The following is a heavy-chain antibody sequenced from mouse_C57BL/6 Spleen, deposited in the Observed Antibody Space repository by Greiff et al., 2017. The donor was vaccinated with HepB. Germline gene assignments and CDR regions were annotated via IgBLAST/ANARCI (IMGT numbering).Heavy chain of an antibody. J-gene: IGHJ4*01. CDR2: ISYDGSN. Sequence: EVQLQQSGPGLVKPSQSLSLTCSVTGYSITSGYYWNWIRQFPGNKLEWMGYISYDGSNNYNPSLKNRISITRDTSKNQFFLKLNSVTTEDTATYYCARVDYDGYYYAMDYWGQGTSVTVSS. V-gene: IGHV3-6*01. D-gene: IGHD2-4*01. CDR3: ARVDYDGYYYAMDY. CDR1: GYSITSGYY.